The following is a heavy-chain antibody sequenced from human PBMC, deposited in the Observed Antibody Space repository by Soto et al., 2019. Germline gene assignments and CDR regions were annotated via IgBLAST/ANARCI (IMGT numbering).Heavy chain of an antibody. CDR3: ASPIVGATNYYYYGMDV. D-gene: IGHD1-26*01. CDR2: IDGSSATT. V-gene: IGHV3-23*01. Sequence: AGSLRLSCAASGFTFSDYAMSWVRQAPGKGLEWVSAIDGSSATTNYADSVKGRFTISRDNSKNTLYLQMNSLRAEDTAVYYCASPIVGATNYYYYGMDVWGQGTTVTVSS. CDR1: GFTFSDYA. J-gene: IGHJ6*02.